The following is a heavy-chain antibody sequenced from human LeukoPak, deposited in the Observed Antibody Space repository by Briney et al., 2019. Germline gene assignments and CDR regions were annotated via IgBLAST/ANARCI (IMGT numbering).Heavy chain of an antibody. CDR1: GGSFSGYY. D-gene: IGHD3-22*01. J-gene: IGHJ4*02. CDR2: INHSGST. V-gene: IGHV4-34*01. CDR3: AREDSLYYYDSSGYYYY. Sequence: SETLSLTCAVYGGSFSGYYWSWIRQPPGKGLEWIGEINHSGSTNYNPSLKSRVTISVDTSKNQFSLKLSSVTAADTAVYYCAREDSLYYYDSSGYYYYWGQGTLVTVSS.